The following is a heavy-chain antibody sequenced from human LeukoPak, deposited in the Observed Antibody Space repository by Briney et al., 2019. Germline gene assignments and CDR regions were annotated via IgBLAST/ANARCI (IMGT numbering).Heavy chain of an antibody. D-gene: IGHD1-26*01. Sequence: GGSLRLSCAASGFTFSNYWMHWVRQVPGKGLVWVSHISNDGNNINYADSVKGRFTISRDNAKNTLYLQMNSLRAEDTAVYLCVRESFTGCESYAYWGQGTLVTVSS. CDR3: VRESFTGCESYAY. J-gene: IGHJ4*02. CDR1: GFTFSNYW. CDR2: ISNDGNNI. V-gene: IGHV3-74*01.